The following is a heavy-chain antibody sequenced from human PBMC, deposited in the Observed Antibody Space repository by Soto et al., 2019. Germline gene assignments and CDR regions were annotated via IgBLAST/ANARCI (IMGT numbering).Heavy chain of an antibody. Sequence: GESLKISCKGSGYSFASHWIGWVRQMPGKGLEWMGMIYPGDSATRYSPSFQGQVTISADKSISTAYLQWSSLKASDTAMYYCARTAAAGKYYYGMDVWGQGTTVTVSS. J-gene: IGHJ6*02. CDR3: ARTAAAGKYYYGMDV. CDR1: GYSFASHW. V-gene: IGHV5-51*01. CDR2: IYPGDSAT. D-gene: IGHD6-13*01.